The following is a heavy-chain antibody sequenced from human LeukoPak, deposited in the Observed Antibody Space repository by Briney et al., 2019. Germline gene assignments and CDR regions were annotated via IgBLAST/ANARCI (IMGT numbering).Heavy chain of an antibody. CDR3: ARGPNSNWSGLDF. V-gene: IGHV3-74*01. CDR2: ISPTGSTT. J-gene: IGHJ4*02. D-gene: IGHD6-6*01. Sequence: GGSLRLSCNASGFSFSGHWMHWARQLPGKGLVWVSRISPTGSTTSYADSVKGRFTVSRDNAKNTLYLQVNNLRAEDTAVYYCARGPNSNWSGLDFWGQGTLLTXSS. CDR1: GFSFSGHW.